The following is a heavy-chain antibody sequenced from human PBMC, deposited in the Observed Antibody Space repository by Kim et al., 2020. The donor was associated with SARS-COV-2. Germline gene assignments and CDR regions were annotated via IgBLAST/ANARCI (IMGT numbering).Heavy chain of an antibody. Sequence: YSPSFQGQVTISADKSISTAYLQWSSLKASDTAMYYCARQSDSYGYFGYWGQGTLVTVSS. CDR3: ARQSDSYGYFGY. D-gene: IGHD5-18*01. J-gene: IGHJ4*02. V-gene: IGHV5-51*01.